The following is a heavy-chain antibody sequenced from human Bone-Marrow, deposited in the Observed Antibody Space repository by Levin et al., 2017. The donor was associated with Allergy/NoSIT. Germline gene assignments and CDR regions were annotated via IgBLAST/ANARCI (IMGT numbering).Heavy chain of an antibody. CDR3: ARDSIGQASGSFDF. CDR2: IVPLFGTA. CDR1: GSGFSSYI. J-gene: IGHJ4*02. D-gene: IGHD3-22*01. V-gene: IGHV1-69*06. Sequence: SVKVSCKASGSGFSSYIISWVRQAPGQGPEWMGGIVPLFGTANYAQKWQGRLTITADTSTNTAYMELSSLASEDTAVYYCARDSIGQASGSFDFWGQGTLVTVS.